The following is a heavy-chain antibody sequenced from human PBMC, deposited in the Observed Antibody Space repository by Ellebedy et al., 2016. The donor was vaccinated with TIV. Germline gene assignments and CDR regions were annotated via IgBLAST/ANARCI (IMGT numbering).Heavy chain of an antibody. CDR1: GGTFSRYA. CDR2: IIPIFRTA. V-gene: IGHV1-69*13. CDR3: ARGHPDSNYAYHNYGMDV. Sequence: SVKVSCKASGGTFSRYAISWVRQAPGQGLEWMGGIIPIFRTAKYAQKFQGRVTITADEFMSTAYVEVSSLRSEDTAVYYCARGHPDSNYAYHNYGMDVWGQGTTVIVSS. D-gene: IGHD4-11*01. J-gene: IGHJ6*02.